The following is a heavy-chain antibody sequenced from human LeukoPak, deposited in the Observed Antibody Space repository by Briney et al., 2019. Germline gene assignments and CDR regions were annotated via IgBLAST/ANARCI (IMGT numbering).Heavy chain of an antibody. J-gene: IGHJ1*01. Sequence: SETLSLTCTVSGGSISSSSYYWGWIRQPPGKGLEWIGSIYYGGSTYYNPSLKSRVTISVDTSKNQFSLKLSSVTAADTAVYYCARDSRYCSGGSCYLEYFQHWGQGTLVTVSS. CDR3: ARDSRYCSGGSCYLEYFQH. CDR1: GGSISSSSYY. V-gene: IGHV4-39*07. D-gene: IGHD2-15*01. CDR2: IYYGGST.